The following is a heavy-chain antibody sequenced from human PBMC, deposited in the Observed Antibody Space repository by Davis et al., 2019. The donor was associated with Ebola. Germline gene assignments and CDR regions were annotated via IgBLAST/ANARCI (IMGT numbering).Heavy chain of an antibody. Sequence: ASVKVSCKASGGTFSSYAISWVRQAPGQGLEWMGWINAGNGNTKYSQKFQGRVTITRDTSASTAYMELSSLRSEDTAVYYCARVGRIRPAPGGMDVWGQGTTVTVSS. CDR1: GGTFSSYA. CDR2: INAGNGNT. D-gene: IGHD1-14*01. J-gene: IGHJ6*02. V-gene: IGHV1-3*01. CDR3: ARVGRIRPAPGGMDV.